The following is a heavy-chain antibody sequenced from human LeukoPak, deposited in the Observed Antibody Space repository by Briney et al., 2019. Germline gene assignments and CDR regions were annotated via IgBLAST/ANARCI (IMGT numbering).Heavy chain of an antibody. CDR2: IKQDGSEK. CDR3: TRAYYGSEDY. CDR1: GFTFSSYW. Sequence: PGGSLRLSCAASGFTFSSYWMSWVRQAPGKGLEWVANIKQDGSEKNYVDSVKGRFTISRDNAKNSLYLQMNSLRDDDTAVYYCTRAYYGSEDYWGQGTLVTVSS. V-gene: IGHV3-7*04. J-gene: IGHJ4*02. D-gene: IGHD3-22*01.